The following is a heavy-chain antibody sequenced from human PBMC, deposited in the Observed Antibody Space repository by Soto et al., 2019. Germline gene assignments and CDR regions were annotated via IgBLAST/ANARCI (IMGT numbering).Heavy chain of an antibody. D-gene: IGHD7-27*01. J-gene: IGHJ4*02. CDR1: GFTSNDYA. CDR2: IYYNSKRE. Sequence: EGQLLESGGGLVQPGRSLRLSCAASGFTSNDYAMHWVRQVPGKGLEWVAGIYYNSKREGYGDSVKGRCTIFRDNANNYLYLQMCSLRPEDTALYYSIKDIEDGRGEYWCRGTLVIVSS. V-gene: IGHV3-9*02. CDR3: IKDIEDGRGEY.